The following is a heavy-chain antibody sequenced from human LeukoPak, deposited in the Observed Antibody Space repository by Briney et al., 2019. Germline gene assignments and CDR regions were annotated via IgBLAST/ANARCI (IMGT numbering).Heavy chain of an antibody. D-gene: IGHD3-16*01. Sequence: PGGSLRLSCAASGFTFSSYSMNWVRQAPGKGLEWVSAISGSGGSTYYADSVKGRFTISRDNSKNTLYLQMNSLRAEDTAVYYCAKDHYDYVWGSYRGVDTSIPNDALVSVGFDPWGQGTLVTVSS. CDR2: ISGSGGST. CDR1: GFTFSSYS. V-gene: IGHV3-23*01. CDR3: AKDHYDYVWGSYRGVDTSIPNDALVSVGFDP. J-gene: IGHJ5*02.